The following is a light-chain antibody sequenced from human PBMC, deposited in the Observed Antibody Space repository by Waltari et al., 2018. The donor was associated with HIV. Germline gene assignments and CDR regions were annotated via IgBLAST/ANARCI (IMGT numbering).Light chain of an antibody. CDR2: EVD. J-gene: IGLJ2*01. CDR1: SNDVGPYDY. V-gene: IGLV2-8*01. CDR3: TSYAGSDNLML. Sequence: QSALTQPPTAFGSPGQSVTISCSGTSNDVGPYDYVSWYHQHPDKAPRLIIYEVDRRPSGVPDRFSGSKSGNTASLTVSGLQAEDEADYYCTSYAGSDNLMLFGGGTKVTVL.